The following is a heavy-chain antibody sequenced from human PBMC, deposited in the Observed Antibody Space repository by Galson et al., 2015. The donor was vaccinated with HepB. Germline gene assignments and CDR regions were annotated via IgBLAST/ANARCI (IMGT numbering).Heavy chain of an antibody. D-gene: IGHD3-10*01. Sequence: SLRLSCAASGFTFRSYSMNWVRQAPGKGLEWVSSISPNDDYIYYAETLRGRSSISRDNARNSLYLQMNSLRAEDTAVYYCARGGLQKQRNDYFDFWGRGTLVTVSS. CDR2: ISPNDDYI. CDR1: GFTFRSYS. V-gene: IGHV3-21*01. CDR3: ARGGLQKQRNDYFDF. J-gene: IGHJ4*02.